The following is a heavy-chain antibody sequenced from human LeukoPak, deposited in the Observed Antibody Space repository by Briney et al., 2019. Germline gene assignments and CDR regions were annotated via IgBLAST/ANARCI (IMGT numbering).Heavy chain of an antibody. CDR1: GFTVSSYY. CDR2: IYTGGST. D-gene: IGHD3-16*02. J-gene: IGHJ4*02. V-gene: IGHV3-53*01. Sequence: GGSLRLSCAVSGFTVSSYYMTWVRQAPGKGLEWVSVIYTGGSTYYADSVKGRFTISRDNSQNTLYLQMNSLRAEDTAVYYCAKVHYDYVWGSYRPKNFDYWGQGTLVTVSS. CDR3: AKVHYDYVWGSYRPKNFDY.